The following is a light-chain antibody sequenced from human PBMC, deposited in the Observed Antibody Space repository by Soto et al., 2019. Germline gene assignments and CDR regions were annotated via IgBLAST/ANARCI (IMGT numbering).Light chain of an antibody. J-gene: IGKJ1*01. CDR1: QSVSSSY. CDR2: GAS. Sequence: EIVFTQSPGTLSLYQGERATLSCRASQSVSSSYLAWYQQKPGQAPRLLIYGASSRATGIPDRFSGSGSGTDFTLTISRLEPEDFAVYYCQQYGSSPRTFGQGTKVDIK. V-gene: IGKV3-20*01. CDR3: QQYGSSPRT.